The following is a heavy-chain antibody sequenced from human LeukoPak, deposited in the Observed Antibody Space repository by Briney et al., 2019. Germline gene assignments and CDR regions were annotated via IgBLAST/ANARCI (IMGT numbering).Heavy chain of an antibody. CDR3: ASLTMVRGVINQIDY. CDR2: INSDGINT. Sequence: PGGSLRLSCAASGFTFSNYWMHWVRQAPGKGLVWVSRINSDGINTSYADSVKGRFTISRDNAKNTLNLQMNSLRAEDTAVYYCASLTMVRGVINQIDYWGQGTLVTVSS. V-gene: IGHV3-74*01. D-gene: IGHD3-10*01. J-gene: IGHJ4*02. CDR1: GFTFSNYW.